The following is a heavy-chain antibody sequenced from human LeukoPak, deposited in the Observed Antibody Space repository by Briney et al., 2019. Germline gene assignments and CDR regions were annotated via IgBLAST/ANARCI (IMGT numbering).Heavy chain of an antibody. CDR3: AGSWYSSSPPWFDP. J-gene: IGHJ5*02. CDR2: INYSGST. Sequence: SETLSLTCTVSGGSISTYYWSWIRQPPGKGLEWIGYINYSGSTNYNPSLQSRVTISVDTSKNQFSLKLNSVTAADTAVYYCAGSWYSSSPPWFDPWGQGTLVTVSS. CDR1: GGSISTYY. D-gene: IGHD6-13*01. V-gene: IGHV4-59*01.